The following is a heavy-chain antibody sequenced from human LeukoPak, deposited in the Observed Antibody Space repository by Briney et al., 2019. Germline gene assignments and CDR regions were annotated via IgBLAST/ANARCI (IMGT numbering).Heavy chain of an antibody. D-gene: IGHD6-6*01. J-gene: IGHJ6*02. CDR3: AKDTARPYYYYGMDV. CDR1: GFTFDDYA. CDR2: ISWNSGSI. V-gene: IGHV3-9*01. Sequence: QAGGSLRLSCAASGFTFDDYAMHWVRQAPGKGLEWVSGISWNSGSIGYADSVKGRFTISRDDAKNSLYLQMNSLRAEDTALYYCAKDTARPYYYYGMDVWGQGTTVTVSS.